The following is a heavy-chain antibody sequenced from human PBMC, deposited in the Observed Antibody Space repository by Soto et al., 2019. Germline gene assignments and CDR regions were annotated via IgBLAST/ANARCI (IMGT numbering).Heavy chain of an antibody. Sequence: SETLSLTWTVSGGSISSYCWSWIRQPPGKGLEWIGYIYYSGSTNYNPSLKSRVTISVDTSKNQFSLKLSSVTAADTAVYYCAREAGYCSSTSCHFDYWGQGTLVTVSS. V-gene: IGHV4-59*01. J-gene: IGHJ4*02. CDR1: GGSISSYC. D-gene: IGHD2-2*01. CDR2: IYYSGST. CDR3: AREAGYCSSTSCHFDY.